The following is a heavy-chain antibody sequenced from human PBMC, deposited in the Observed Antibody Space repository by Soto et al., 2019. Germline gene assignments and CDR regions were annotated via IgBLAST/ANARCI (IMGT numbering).Heavy chain of an antibody. V-gene: IGHV4-34*01. Sequence: RSLTCAVYGGSFSGYYWSWIRQPPGKGLEWIGEINHSGSTNYNPSLKSRVTISVDTSKNQFSLKLSSVTAADTAVYYCARGGTYDYVWRSYYKYYFDYWGQGTLVTVSS. CDR2: INHSGST. CDR3: ARGGTYDYVWRSYYKYYFDY. D-gene: IGHD3-16*01. J-gene: IGHJ4*02. CDR1: GGSFSGYY.